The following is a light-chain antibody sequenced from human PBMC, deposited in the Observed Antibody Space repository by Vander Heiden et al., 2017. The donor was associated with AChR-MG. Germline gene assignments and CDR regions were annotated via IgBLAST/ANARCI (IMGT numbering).Light chain of an antibody. V-gene: IGKV3-20*01. CDR3: QQSGRSPTWT. CDR2: GAS. J-gene: IGKJ1*01. CDR1: QSVSHSY. Sequence: EIVLTQSTGTLSLSPGERATLACRASQSVSHSYLAWYQQKPGQAPRLLIYGASSRSTGIPDRFSGSVSGTDFTLTISRREPEDFTVYYCQQSGRSPTWTFGQRTKVEIK.